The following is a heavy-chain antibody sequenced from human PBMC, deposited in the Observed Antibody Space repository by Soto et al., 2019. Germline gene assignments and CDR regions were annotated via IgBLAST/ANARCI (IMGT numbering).Heavy chain of an antibody. CDR2: ISGSGGGT. CDR3: AREGVILNWFDP. V-gene: IGHV3-23*01. D-gene: IGHD3-16*01. Sequence: GGSLRLSCAASGFTFSSYAMSWVRQAPGKGLEWVSAISGSGGGTYYADSVKGRFTISRDNAKNSLYLQMNSLRDEDTAVYYCAREGVILNWFDPWGQGTLVTVSS. CDR1: GFTFSSYA. J-gene: IGHJ5*02.